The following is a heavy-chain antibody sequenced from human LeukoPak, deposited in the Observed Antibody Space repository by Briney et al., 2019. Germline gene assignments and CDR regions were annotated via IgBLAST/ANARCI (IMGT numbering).Heavy chain of an antibody. CDR1: GYTFTRHY. J-gene: IGHJ4*02. D-gene: IGHD5-18*01. CDR3: ARRPGYSYGPTFDY. V-gene: IGHV1-18*04. Sequence: ASVKVSCKSSGYTFTRHYLHWVRQAPGQGLEWMGWISAYNGNTNYAQKLQGRVTMTTDTSTSTAYMELRSLRSDDTAVYYCARRPGYSYGPTFDYWGQGTLVTVSS. CDR2: ISAYNGNT.